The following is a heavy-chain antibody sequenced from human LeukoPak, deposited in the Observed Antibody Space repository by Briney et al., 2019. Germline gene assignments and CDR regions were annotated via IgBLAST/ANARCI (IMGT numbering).Heavy chain of an antibody. CDR2: ISSSSTI. V-gene: IGHV3-48*01. Sequence: PGGSLRLSCAASGFTFNSYSMNWVRQAPGKGLEWVSYISSSSTIYYADSVKGRFTISRDNAKNSLYLQMNSLRAEDTAVYYCARGNRWLVFYYYGMDVWGQGTTVTVSS. CDR1: GFTFNSYS. J-gene: IGHJ6*02. CDR3: ARGNRWLVFYYYGMDV. D-gene: IGHD6-19*01.